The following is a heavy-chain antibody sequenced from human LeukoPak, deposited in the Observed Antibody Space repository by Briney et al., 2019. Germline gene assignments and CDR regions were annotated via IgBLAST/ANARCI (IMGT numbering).Heavy chain of an antibody. D-gene: IGHD6-25*01. CDR3: VRGADIHGWFDP. CDR1: GGSISSGDYY. Sequence: SETLSLTYTVSGGSISSGDYYWSWIRQPPGKGLEWIGYIYYSGSTYYNPSLKSRVTLSVDTSKNQFSLKLSSVTAADTAVYYCVRGADIHGWFDPWGQGTLVTVSS. V-gene: IGHV4-30-4*01. J-gene: IGHJ5*02. CDR2: IYYSGST.